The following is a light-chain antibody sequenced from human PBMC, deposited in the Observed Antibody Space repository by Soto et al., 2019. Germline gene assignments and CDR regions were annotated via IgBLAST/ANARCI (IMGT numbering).Light chain of an antibody. J-gene: IGKJ1*01. CDR2: DAS. CDR1: QSVSSY. V-gene: IGKV3-11*01. Sequence: EIVLTQSPATLSLSPGERATLSCRASQSVSSYLAWYQQKPGQAPRLLIYDASNRATGIPARFSGSGSGTDFTLTISSLVPEDFAVYYCQLRRIWRRTFGQGTKVDI. CDR3: QLRRIWRRT.